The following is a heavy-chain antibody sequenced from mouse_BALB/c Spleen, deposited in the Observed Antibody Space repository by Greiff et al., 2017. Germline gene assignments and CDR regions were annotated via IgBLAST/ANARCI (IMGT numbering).Heavy chain of an antibody. CDR1: GFTFSDFY. D-gene: IGHD2-4*01. V-gene: IGHV7-1*02. J-gene: IGHJ2*01. CDR2: SRNKANDYTT. CDR3: ARDAADYGYFDY. Sequence: EVKLMESGGGLVQPGGSLRLSCAASGFTFSDFYMEWVRQPPGKRLEWIAASRNKANDYTTEYSASVKGRFIVSRDTSQSILYLQMNALRAEDTAIYYCARDAADYGYFDYWGQGTTLTVSS.